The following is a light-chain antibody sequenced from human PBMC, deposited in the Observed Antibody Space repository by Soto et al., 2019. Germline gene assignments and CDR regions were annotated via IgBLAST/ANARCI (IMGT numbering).Light chain of an antibody. CDR3: QQNNNWPRT. J-gene: IGKJ1*01. CDR2: DAS. V-gene: IGKV3-15*01. CDR1: QSVSSN. Sequence: EIVMSQSPATLSVSPEERATLSCRASQSVSSNLAWYQQKPGQAPRLLIYDASTRSTGIPARFSGSGSGTEFTLTISSLQSEDFAVYYCQQNNNWPRTFGQGTKVEIK.